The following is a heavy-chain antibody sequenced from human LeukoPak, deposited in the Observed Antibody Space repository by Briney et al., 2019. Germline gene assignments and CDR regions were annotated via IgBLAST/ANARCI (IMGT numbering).Heavy chain of an antibody. CDR2: IIPIFGIA. J-gene: IGHJ5*02. D-gene: IGHD6-13*01. CDR3: ARDLAAAGPNWFDP. V-gene: IGHV1-69*05. Sequence: SVKVSCKASGGTFSSYAISWVRQAPGQGLEWMGGIIPIFGIANYAQKFQGRVTITTDESTSTAYMELSSLRSEDTAVYYCARDLAAAGPNWFDPWGQGTLVTVSS. CDR1: GGTFSSYA.